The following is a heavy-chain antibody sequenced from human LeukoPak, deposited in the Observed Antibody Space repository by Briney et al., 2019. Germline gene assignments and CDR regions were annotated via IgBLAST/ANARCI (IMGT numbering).Heavy chain of an antibody. Sequence: PGGSLRLSCAASGFTFSSYAMSWVRQAPGKGLEWVSAISGSGGSTYYADSVKGRFTISRENSKNTLYLQMNSLRAEDTAVYYCAKDLGVVPAAPDYWGQGTLVTVSS. J-gene: IGHJ4*02. D-gene: IGHD2-2*01. CDR3: AKDLGVVPAAPDY. CDR2: ISGSGGST. V-gene: IGHV3-23*01. CDR1: GFTFSSYA.